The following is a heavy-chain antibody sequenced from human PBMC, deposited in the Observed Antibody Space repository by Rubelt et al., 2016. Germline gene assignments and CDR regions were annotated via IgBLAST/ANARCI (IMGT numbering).Heavy chain of an antibody. CDR1: GFTFSNAW. CDR2: IKSKTDGGTT. J-gene: IGHJ4*02. D-gene: IGHD1-26*01. CDR3: TTEFVGATLPGILTFDY. V-gene: IGHV3-15*07. Sequence: EVQLVESGGGLVKPGGSLRLSCAASGFTFSNAWMNWVRQAPGKGLEWVGRIKSKTDGGTTDYAAHVKGRLTISREGSKNTLYLQMNSLKTEDTAVYYCTTEFVGATLPGILTFDYWGQGTLVTVSS.